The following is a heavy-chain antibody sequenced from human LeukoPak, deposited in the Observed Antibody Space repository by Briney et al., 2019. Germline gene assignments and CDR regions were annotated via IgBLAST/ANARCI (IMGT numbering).Heavy chain of an antibody. J-gene: IGHJ4*02. D-gene: IGHD2-2*01. Sequence: SETLTLTCTVSGGSLSSRSYYWGWIRQPPGKGLEWIGSISYSEITYYNPSLKSRVTISVDTSKNQFSLKLTSVTAADTAVYYCARHPLVPMYFFDYRGQGTLVTVSS. CDR1: GGSLSSRSYY. CDR2: ISYSEIT. V-gene: IGHV4-39*01. CDR3: ARHPLVPMYFFDY.